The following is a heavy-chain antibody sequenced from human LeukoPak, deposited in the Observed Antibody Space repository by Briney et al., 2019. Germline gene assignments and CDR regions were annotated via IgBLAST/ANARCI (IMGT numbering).Heavy chain of an antibody. CDR3: ARLKLSGLGQTN. V-gene: IGHV1-69*06. CDR1: GGTFSSYA. D-gene: IGHD7-27*01. J-gene: IGHJ4*02. Sequence: SVKVSCKASGGTFSSYAISWVRQAPGQGLEWMGGIIPIFGTANYAQKFQGRVTITADKSTSTAYMELSSLRSEDTAGYYCARLKLSGLGQTNWGQGTLVTVSS. CDR2: IIPIFGTA.